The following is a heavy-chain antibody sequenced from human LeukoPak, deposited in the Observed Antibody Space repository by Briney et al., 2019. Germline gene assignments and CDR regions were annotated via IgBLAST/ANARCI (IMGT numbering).Heavy chain of an antibody. J-gene: IGHJ4*02. D-gene: IGHD3-10*01. Sequence: SETLSLTCTVSGGSISSYYRSWIRQPPGKGLEWIGYIYYSGSTNYNPSLKSRVTISVDTSKNQFSLKLSSVTAADTAVYYCARGDMVRSQTMFDYWGQGTLVTAS. CDR2: IYYSGST. CDR1: GGSISSYY. CDR3: ARGDMVRSQTMFDY. V-gene: IGHV4-59*01.